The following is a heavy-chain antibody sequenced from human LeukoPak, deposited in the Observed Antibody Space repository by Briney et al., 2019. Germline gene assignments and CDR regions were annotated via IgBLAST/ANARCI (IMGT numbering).Heavy chain of an antibody. CDR1: GYTFTGYY. CDR2: INPNSGGT. Sequence: ASVKVSCKASGYTFTGYYMHWVRQAPGQGLEWMGRINPNSGGTNYAQKFQGRVTMTRDTSISTAYMELSRLRSDDTAVYYCARGAADFWSGYNQYYFDYWGQGTLVTVSS. J-gene: IGHJ4*02. V-gene: IGHV1-2*06. D-gene: IGHD3-3*01. CDR3: ARGAADFWSGYNQYYFDY.